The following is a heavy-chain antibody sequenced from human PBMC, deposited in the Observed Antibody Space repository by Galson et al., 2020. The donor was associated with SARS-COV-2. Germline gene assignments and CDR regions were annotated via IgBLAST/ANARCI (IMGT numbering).Heavy chain of an antibody. Sequence: GESLKISCAASGFTLSNYWMSWVRQAPGKGLEWLGNIKGEGSEIWCVDSVKGRFTISRDNAKKSLYLQMNSLRVEDTAMYYCAREGNASLVGGAFEIWGQGTMVTVFS. CDR1: GFTLSNYW. CDR3: AREGNASLVGGAFEI. D-gene: IGHD3-10*01. CDR2: IKGEGSEI. J-gene: IGHJ3*02. V-gene: IGHV3-7*01.